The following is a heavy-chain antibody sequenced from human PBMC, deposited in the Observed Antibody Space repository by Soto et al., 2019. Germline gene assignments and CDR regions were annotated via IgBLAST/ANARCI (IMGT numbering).Heavy chain of an antibody. CDR2: VYWADDK. D-gene: IGHD4-17*01. CDR1: GFSLNTSGVG. Sequence: QITLKESGPTLVNPTQTLTLTCTFSGFSLNTSGVGVGRIRQPPGKALEWLALVYWADDKHYSPSLRSRLRITKDTSTHRVVLTLPNPDPVDAGTSNVTHRAARLYGPVFDFWGQGTLVSVSS. J-gene: IGHJ4*02. CDR3: THRAARLYGPVFDF. V-gene: IGHV2-5*02.